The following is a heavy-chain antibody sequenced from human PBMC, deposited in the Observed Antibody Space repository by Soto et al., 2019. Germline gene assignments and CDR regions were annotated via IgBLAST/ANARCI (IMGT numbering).Heavy chain of an antibody. Sequence: GGSLRLSCAASGFTFNIYAMSWVRQAPGKGLEWVSAITGGGDNTYYGDSLKGRFTITRENSKNMVYLQMSSLRAEDTAVYYCAKLSPYSGSSYRDDWGQGTLVTVSS. J-gene: IGHJ4*02. CDR2: ITGGGDNT. V-gene: IGHV3-23*01. D-gene: IGHD1-26*01. CDR1: GFTFNIYA. CDR3: AKLSPYSGSSYRDD.